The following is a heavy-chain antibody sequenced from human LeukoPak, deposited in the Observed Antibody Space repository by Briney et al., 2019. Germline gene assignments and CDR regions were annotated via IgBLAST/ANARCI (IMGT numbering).Heavy chain of an antibody. D-gene: IGHD5-12*01. CDR3: ARSLDSGYDWGPIGY. Sequence: GGSLRLSCAASGFTVSSTYMSWVRQAPGKGLEWVSAIGTAGDTYYPGSVKGRFTISRENAKNSLYLQMNSLRAGDTAVYYCARSLDSGYDWGPIGYWGQGTLVTVSS. CDR1: GFTVSSTY. CDR2: IGTAGDT. J-gene: IGHJ4*02. V-gene: IGHV3-13*01.